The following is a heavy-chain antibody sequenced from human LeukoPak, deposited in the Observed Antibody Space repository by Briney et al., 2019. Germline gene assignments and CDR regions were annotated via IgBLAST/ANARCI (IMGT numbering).Heavy chain of an antibody. CDR3: ARAGAIYDFWSGQEGYYYYMDV. CDR1: GYTFTSYG. CDR2: ISAYNGNT. J-gene: IGHJ6*03. V-gene: IGHV1-18*01. Sequence: GASVKVSCKASGYTFTSYGISWVRQAPGQGLEWMGWISAYNGNTNYAQKLQGRVTMTTDTSTSTAYMELRSLRSDDTAVYYCARAGAIYDFWSGQEGYYYYMDVWGKGTTVTVSS. D-gene: IGHD3-3*01.